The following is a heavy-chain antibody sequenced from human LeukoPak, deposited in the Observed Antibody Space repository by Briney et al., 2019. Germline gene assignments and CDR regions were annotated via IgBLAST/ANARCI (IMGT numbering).Heavy chain of an antibody. V-gene: IGHV3-64*01. J-gene: IGHJ6*02. CDR3: SVSGYDDGGYYYYGMDV. CDR2: ISSNGGST. D-gene: IGHD5-12*01. CDR1: GFAFSSYA. Sequence: PGGSLRLSCAASGFAFSSYAMSWVRQAPGKGLEYVSAISSNGGSTYYANSVKGRFTISRDNSKNTLYLQMGSLGAEDMAVYYCSVSGYDDGGYYYYGMDVWGQGTTVTVSS.